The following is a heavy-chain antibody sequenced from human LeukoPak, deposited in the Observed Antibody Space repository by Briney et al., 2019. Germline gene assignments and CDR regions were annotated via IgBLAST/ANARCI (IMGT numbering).Heavy chain of an antibody. CDR1: GYTFTSYD. CDR2: MNPNSGNT. CDR3: ARAPGVATYNWFDP. J-gene: IGHJ5*02. Sequence: ASVTVFCKASGYTFTSYDINWVRQATGQGLEWMGWMNPNSGNTGYAQKFQGRVTITRNTSISTAYMELSSLRSEDTAVYYCARAPGVATYNWFDPWGQGTLVTVSS. D-gene: IGHD5-12*01. V-gene: IGHV1-8*03.